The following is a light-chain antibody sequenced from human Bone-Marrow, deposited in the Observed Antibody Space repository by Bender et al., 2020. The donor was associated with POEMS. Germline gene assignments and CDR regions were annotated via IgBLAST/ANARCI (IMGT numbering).Light chain of an antibody. CDR2: EDN. J-gene: IGLJ1*01. CDR3: CSYTTSTSYV. CDR1: SNDIGSFDL. V-gene: IGLV2-23*01. Sequence: QSALPQPASVSGSPGQSITISCTGTSNDIGSFDLVSWYQHHPGKAPKLLIHEDNKRPSGVSNRFSGSKSGNTASLTISGLQAEDEGDYFCCSYTTSTSYVFGTGTKVTVL.